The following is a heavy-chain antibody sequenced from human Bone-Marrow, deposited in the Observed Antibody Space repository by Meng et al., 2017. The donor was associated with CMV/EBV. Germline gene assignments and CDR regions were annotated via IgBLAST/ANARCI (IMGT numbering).Heavy chain of an antibody. D-gene: IGHD6-19*01. Sequence: KVPCKASGYTFASYAMNWVRQAPGQGLEWMGWINTNTGNPTYAQGFTGRFVFSLDTSVSTAYLQICSLKAEDTAVYYCARDLVAGPHYWGQGTLVTVSS. CDR1: GYTFASYA. CDR2: INTNTGNP. CDR3: ARDLVAGPHY. J-gene: IGHJ4*02. V-gene: IGHV7-4-1*01.